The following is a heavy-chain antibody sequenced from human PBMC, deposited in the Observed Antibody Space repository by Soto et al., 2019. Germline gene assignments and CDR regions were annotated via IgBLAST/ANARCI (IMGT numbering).Heavy chain of an antibody. CDR2: IIPIFGTT. CDR1: GGTFSSYA. CDR3: AKSYGSGTYGSLDP. Sequence: QIQLVQSGAEVKKPGSSVKISCKASGGTFSSYAINWVRQAPGQGLEWMGGIIPIFGTTNYAQKFQGRVTVTADDSTTTAYMVLNSLRSEDTAKYYCAKSYGSGTYGSLDPWGQGTLVTVSS. J-gene: IGHJ5*02. V-gene: IGHV1-69*01. D-gene: IGHD3-10*01.